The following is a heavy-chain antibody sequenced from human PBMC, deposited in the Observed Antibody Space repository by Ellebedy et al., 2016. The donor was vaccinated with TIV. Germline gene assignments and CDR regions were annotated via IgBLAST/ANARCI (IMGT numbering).Heavy chain of an antibody. CDR3: AREKGITIFGVGAPNDY. D-gene: IGHD3-3*01. V-gene: IGHV3-21*01. J-gene: IGHJ4*02. CDR2: ISSTSSYI. Sequence: GESLKISCAASGFTLSSYSMNWVRQAPGKGLEWVSSISSTSSYIYYADSVKGRFTISRDNAKNSLYLQMNSLRAEDTAVYYCAREKGITIFGVGAPNDYWGQGTLVTVSS. CDR1: GFTLSSYS.